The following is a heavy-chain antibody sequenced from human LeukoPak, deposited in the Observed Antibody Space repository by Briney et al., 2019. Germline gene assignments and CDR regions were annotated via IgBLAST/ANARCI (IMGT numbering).Heavy chain of an antibody. J-gene: IGHJ4*02. CDR1: GFTFSSYA. D-gene: IGHD6-13*01. V-gene: IGHV3-23*01. CDR3: AKDPIGSSYYGGDS. Sequence: PGGSLRLSCAASGFTFSSYAMSWVRQAPGKGLEWVSTISGVGGSTYYADSVKGRFTISRDNSKNTLYLQMNSLRAEDTAVYYCAKDPIGSSYYGGDSWGQGTLVTVFS. CDR2: ISGVGGST.